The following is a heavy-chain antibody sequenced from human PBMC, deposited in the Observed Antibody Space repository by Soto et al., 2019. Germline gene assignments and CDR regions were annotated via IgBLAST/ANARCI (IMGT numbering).Heavy chain of an antibody. Sequence: QMQLVQSGPEVKKPGTSVQVSCKASGFTFTSSAVQWVRQARGQRLEWIGWIVVGSGNTNYAQKFQERVTITRDMSTSTAYMELSSLRSEDTAVYYCAAWALAVAGDHDAFDIWGQGTMVTVSS. D-gene: IGHD6-19*01. V-gene: IGHV1-58*01. CDR1: GFTFTSSA. CDR2: IVVGSGNT. J-gene: IGHJ3*02. CDR3: AAWALAVAGDHDAFDI.